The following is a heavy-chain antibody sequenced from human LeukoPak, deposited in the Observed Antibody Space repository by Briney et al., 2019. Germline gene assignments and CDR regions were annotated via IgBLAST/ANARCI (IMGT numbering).Heavy chain of an antibody. CDR3: ARDLIYSSSWYQLYYFDY. V-gene: IGHV1-2*02. Sequence: GASVKVSCKASGYTFTGYYMHWVRQAPGQGLEWMGWINPNSGGTNYAQKFQGRVTMTRDTSISTAYMELSRLRSDDTAVYYCARDLIYSSSWYQLYYFDYWGQGTLVTVSS. D-gene: IGHD6-13*01. J-gene: IGHJ4*02. CDR1: GYTFTGYY. CDR2: INPNSGGT.